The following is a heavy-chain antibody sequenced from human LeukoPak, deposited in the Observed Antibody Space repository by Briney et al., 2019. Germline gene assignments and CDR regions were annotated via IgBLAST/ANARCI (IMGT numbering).Heavy chain of an antibody. V-gene: IGHV3-30-3*01. J-gene: IGHJ4*02. D-gene: IGHD5-24*01. CDR3: ARGTRWPPDY. CDR2: ISYGGSNK. Sequence: PGGSLRLSCAASGFTFSSYAMHWVRQAPGKGLEWVAVISYGGSNKYYADSVKGRFTISRDNSKNTLYLQMNSLRAEDTAVYYCARGTRWPPDYWGRGTLVTVSS. CDR1: GFTFSSYA.